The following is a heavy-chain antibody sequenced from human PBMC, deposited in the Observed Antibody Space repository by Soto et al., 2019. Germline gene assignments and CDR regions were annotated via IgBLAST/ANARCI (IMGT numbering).Heavy chain of an antibody. V-gene: IGHV3-23*01. Sequence: VGSLRLSGVGSGFTFGNYAMSWVRQAPGKGLEWVSSITGIDGRTYYADSVKGRFTISRDNPKNTLYLQMNNLRAEDTAMFYCAKDRGPYCSGGICYPPSWFDPWGRGTQVTVSS. CDR1: GFTFGNYA. CDR3: AKDRGPYCSGGICYPPSWFDP. D-gene: IGHD2-15*01. CDR2: ITGIDGRT. J-gene: IGHJ5*02.